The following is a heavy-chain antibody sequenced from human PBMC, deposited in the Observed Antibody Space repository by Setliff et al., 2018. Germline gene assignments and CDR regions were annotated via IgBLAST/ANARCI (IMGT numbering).Heavy chain of an antibody. CDR1: GGTFSSYG. CDR2: IVPIFGTP. D-gene: IGHD1-26*01. Sequence: SVKVSCKTSGGTFSSYGISWVRQAPGQGLEWMGTIVPIFGTPNYAQKFQGRVTITTDESTSTAYMELSSRRSEDAAVYYCARDVSGSEGSWGQGTLVTVSS. V-gene: IGHV1-69*05. J-gene: IGHJ4*02. CDR3: ARDVSGSEGS.